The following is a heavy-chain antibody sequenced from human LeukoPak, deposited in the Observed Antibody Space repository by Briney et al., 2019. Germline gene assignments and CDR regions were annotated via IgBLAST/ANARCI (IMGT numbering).Heavy chain of an antibody. D-gene: IGHD5-12*01. V-gene: IGHV3-48*03. CDR2: ISSSGSTI. Sequence: GGSLRLSCAASGFTFSSYEMNWVRQAPGKGLEWVSYISSSGSTIYYADSVKGRFTISRDNAKNSLYLQMNSLRAEDTALYYCATNGGGDSGYGNFDYWGQGTLVTVSS. J-gene: IGHJ4*02. CDR1: GFTFSSYE. CDR3: ATNGGGDSGYGNFDY.